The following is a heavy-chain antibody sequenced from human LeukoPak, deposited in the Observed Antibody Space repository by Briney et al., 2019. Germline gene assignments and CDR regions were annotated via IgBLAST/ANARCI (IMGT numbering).Heavy chain of an antibody. V-gene: IGHV4-34*01. CDR3: ARHDVLLWFGVTSHFDY. Sequence: SETLSLTCAVYGGSFSGYYWSWIRQPPGKGLEWIGEINHSGSTNYNPSLKSRVTISVDTSKNQFSLKLSSVTAADTAVYYCARHDVLLWFGVTSHFDYWGQGTLVTVSS. D-gene: IGHD3-10*01. CDR2: INHSGST. J-gene: IGHJ4*02. CDR1: GGSFSGYY.